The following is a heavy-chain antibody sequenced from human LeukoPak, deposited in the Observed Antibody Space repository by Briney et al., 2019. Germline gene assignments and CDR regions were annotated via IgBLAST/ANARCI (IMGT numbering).Heavy chain of an antibody. CDR3: ARRTTVTSGAFDI. D-gene: IGHD4-11*01. CDR1: GFTFSDYY. V-gene: IGHV3-11*01. CDR2: ISSSGSTI. Sequence: PGGSLRLSCAASGFTFSDYYMSWIRQAPGKGLEWVSYISSSGSTIYYAGSVKGRFTISRDNAKNSLYLQMNSLRAEDTAVYYCARRTTVTSGAFDIWGQGTMVTVSS. J-gene: IGHJ3*02.